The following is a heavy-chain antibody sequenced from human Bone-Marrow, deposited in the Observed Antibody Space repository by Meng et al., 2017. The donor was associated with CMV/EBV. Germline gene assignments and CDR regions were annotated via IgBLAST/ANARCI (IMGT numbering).Heavy chain of an antibody. J-gene: IGHJ6*02. CDR2: ISSSSSYI. CDR1: GFNFSHYE. Sequence: GESLKISCVASGFNFSHYEMNWVRQVPGKGLEWVSSISSSSSYIYYADSVKGRFTISRDNAKNSLYLQMNSLRAEDTAVYYCARVFWSGYYMPRSDYYYYYGMDVWGQGTTVTVSS. D-gene: IGHD3-3*01. V-gene: IGHV3-21*01. CDR3: ARVFWSGYYMPRSDYYYYYGMDV.